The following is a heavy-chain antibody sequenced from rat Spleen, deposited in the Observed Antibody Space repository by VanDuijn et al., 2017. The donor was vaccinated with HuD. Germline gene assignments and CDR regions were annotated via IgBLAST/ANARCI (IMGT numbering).Heavy chain of an antibody. D-gene: IGHD1-9*01. CDR1: GFTFSNYY. J-gene: IGHJ1*01. V-gene: IGHV5-20*01. CDR3: TTVGLDGYNYGYFDF. CDR2: ISSGGGGT. Sequence: EVQLVESGGGLVQPGRSLKLSCAASGFTFSNYYMAWVRQAPKKGLEWVATISSGGGGTYYPYSVKCRFTISRDNAKCSLYLQRNSPKSEETATNYCTTVGLDGYNYGYFDFWGAGTVVTVSS.